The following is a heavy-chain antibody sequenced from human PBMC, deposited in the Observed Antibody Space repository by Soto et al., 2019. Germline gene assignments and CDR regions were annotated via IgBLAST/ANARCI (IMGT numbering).Heavy chain of an antibody. CDR3: ARTRTTDFNFDY. CDR1: GFTVSSNY. Sequence: EVQLVESGGGLIQPGGSLRLSCAASGFTVSSNYMSWVRQAPGKGLEWVSVIYRGGSTYYADSVKGRFTISRDNSKNTLYLQMNSLRAEDTAVYYCARTRTTDFNFDYWGQGTLVTVSS. D-gene: IGHD3-3*01. V-gene: IGHV3-53*01. J-gene: IGHJ4*02. CDR2: IYRGGST.